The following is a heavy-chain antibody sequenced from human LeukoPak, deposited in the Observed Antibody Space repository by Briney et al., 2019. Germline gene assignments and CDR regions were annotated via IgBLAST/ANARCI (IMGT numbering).Heavy chain of an antibody. D-gene: IGHD7-27*01. CDR2: VNQDGTEK. CDR1: GFNFSDSR. CDR3: VRGLLGPDY. Sequence: GGSLRLSCAASGFNFSDSRMTWVRQAPGKGLEWVASVNQDGTEKNVVDSVGGRFTISRDNAKNTVYLQMNSLRADDTAVYYCVRGLLGPDYWGQGTQVTVSS. V-gene: IGHV3-7*02. J-gene: IGHJ4*02.